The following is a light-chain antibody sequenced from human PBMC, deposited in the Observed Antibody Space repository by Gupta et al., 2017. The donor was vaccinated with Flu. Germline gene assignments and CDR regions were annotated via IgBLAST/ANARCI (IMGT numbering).Light chain of an antibody. J-gene: IGLJ3*02. CDR1: SGSVSSASY. V-gene: IGLV8-61*01. CDR2: STN. Sequence: TVTLTCGLSSGSVSSASYPSWYQQSPGQSPRTLIYSTNTRASGVPDRFSGSILGNKAVLTITGAQAEDESDYYCAFYMHGGIWLFGGGTKVTVL. CDR3: AFYMHGGIWL.